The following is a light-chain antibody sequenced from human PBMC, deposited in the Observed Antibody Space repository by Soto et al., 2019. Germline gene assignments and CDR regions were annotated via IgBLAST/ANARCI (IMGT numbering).Light chain of an antibody. V-gene: IGKV3-20*01. CDR3: EQYGSSPPSIT. J-gene: IGKJ5*01. CDR2: GTS. Sequence: EIVLTQSPGTLSLSPGERATLSCRASQSVSNNYLAWYQQKPGQAPRLLIYGTSNRATGIPDRFTGSGSGTDLTLTISSLEPEDFAVYYCEQYGSSPPSITFGQGTRLEI. CDR1: QSVSNNY.